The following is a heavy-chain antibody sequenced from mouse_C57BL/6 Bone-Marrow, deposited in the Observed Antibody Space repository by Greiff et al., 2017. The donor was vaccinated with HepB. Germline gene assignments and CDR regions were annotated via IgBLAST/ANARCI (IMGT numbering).Heavy chain of an antibody. Sequence: VQLQQSGAELVRPGASVKLSCKASGYTFTDYYINWVKQRPGQGLEWIARIYPGSGNTYYNEKFKGKATLTAEKSSSTAYMQLSSLTSEDSAVYFCARRGYLDYWGQGTTLTVSS. J-gene: IGHJ2*01. D-gene: IGHD1-1*02. CDR3: ARRGYLDY. V-gene: IGHV1-76*01. CDR1: GYTFTDYY. CDR2: IYPGSGNT.